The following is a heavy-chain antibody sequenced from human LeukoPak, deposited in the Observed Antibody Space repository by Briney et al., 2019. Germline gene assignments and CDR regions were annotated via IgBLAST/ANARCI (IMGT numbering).Heavy chain of an antibody. V-gene: IGHV4-39*01. Sequence: SETLSLTCAVSGGSISSSNWWSWVRQPPGKGLEWIGSIYYSGSTYYNPSLKSRVTISVDTSKNQFSLKLSSVTAADTAVYYCARTLRSGYYYFDYWGQGTLVTVSS. CDR1: GGSISSSNW. J-gene: IGHJ4*02. CDR2: IYYSGST. CDR3: ARTLRSGYYYFDY. D-gene: IGHD3-22*01.